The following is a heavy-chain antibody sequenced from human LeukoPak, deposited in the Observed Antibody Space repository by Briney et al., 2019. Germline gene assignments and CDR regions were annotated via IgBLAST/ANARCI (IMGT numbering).Heavy chain of an antibody. V-gene: IGHV3-23*01. J-gene: IGHJ5*02. CDR2: ISVSSGST. CDR3: AKEGLVVTATPLWFDP. CDR1: RFTLTRYA. D-gene: IGHD2-21*02. Sequence: PLRSLSLSPAASRFTLTRYAMSTVRQSPRQGLEWFSGISVSSGSTYYADSVKGRFTISRDNSKNTLYLQMNRLRAEETAVYYYAKEGLVVTATPLWFDPWGQGTLVTVSS.